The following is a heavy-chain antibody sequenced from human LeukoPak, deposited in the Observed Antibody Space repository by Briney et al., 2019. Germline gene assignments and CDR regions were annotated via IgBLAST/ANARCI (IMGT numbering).Heavy chain of an antibody. CDR3: ARGRDRYSYYYLDV. V-gene: IGHV4-39*07. Sequence: SETLSLTCTVSGGSISSSGYYWGWIRQPPGKGLEWIGSIYYSGSTYYNPSLKSRVTISVDTSKSQFSLKLTSVTAADTALYYCARGRDRYSYYYLDVWGKGTTVTISS. D-gene: IGHD5-18*01. J-gene: IGHJ6*03. CDR2: IYYSGST. CDR1: GGSISSSGYY.